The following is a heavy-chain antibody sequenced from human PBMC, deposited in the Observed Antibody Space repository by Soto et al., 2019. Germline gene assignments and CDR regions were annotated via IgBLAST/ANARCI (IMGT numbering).Heavy chain of an antibody. CDR2: IGGSGSSA. CDR1: GFTFKNFA. Sequence: EGQLLESGGGLVQPGWSLRLSCVASGFTFKNFAMTWVRQAPGKGMEWVSAIGGSGSSANYADSVKGRFTVSRDDSKSSLYLQMSGLRVDVTALDYCAKDAVAYNGEWDWFDLWGQGTLVTVSS. CDR3: AKDAVAYNGEWDWFDL. D-gene: IGHD3-10*01. V-gene: IGHV3-23*01. J-gene: IGHJ5*02.